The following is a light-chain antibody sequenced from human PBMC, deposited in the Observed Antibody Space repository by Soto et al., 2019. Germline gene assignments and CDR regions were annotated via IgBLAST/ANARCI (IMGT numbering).Light chain of an antibody. V-gene: IGKV1-12*01. Sequence: DIQMTQSPSFMSASVGDRVTVTCRASQGINNWLAWYQQKPGKAPKLLIYTTSNLASGVPSRFSGSGSGTDFTLTISSLQPEDFATYYCQQANTFPITFGQGTRLEIK. J-gene: IGKJ5*01. CDR3: QQANTFPIT. CDR1: QGINNW. CDR2: TTS.